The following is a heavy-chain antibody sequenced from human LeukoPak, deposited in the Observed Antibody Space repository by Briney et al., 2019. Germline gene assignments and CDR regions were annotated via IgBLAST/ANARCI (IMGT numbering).Heavy chain of an antibody. CDR2: ITESGGYT. CDR3: ARDMKASESSEY. J-gene: IGHJ4*02. CDR1: GFTFSNYA. V-gene: IGHV3-23*01. D-gene: IGHD3-16*02. Sequence: GGSLRLSCAASGFTFSNYAMSWVRQAPGKGLEWVSAITESGGYTYYPDSLKGRFTISRDNSKNTLYLQMNSLRAEDTAVYYCARDMKASESSEYWGQGTWVTVSS.